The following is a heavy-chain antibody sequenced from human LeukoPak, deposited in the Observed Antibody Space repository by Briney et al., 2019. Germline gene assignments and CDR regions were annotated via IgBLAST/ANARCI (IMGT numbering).Heavy chain of an antibody. CDR2: IYYSGST. V-gene: IGHV4-39*07. J-gene: IGHJ5*02. CDR1: GFTFSSYS. D-gene: IGHD3-16*01. Sequence: GSLRLSCAASGFTFSSYSMNWIRQPPGKGLEWIGSIYYSGSTYYNPSLKSRVTISVDTSKNQFSLKLSSVTAADTAVYYCAREPGLDWFDPWGQGTLVTVSS. CDR3: AREPGLDWFDP.